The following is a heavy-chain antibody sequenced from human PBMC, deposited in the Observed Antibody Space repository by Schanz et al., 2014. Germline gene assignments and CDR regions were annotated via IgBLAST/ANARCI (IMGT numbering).Heavy chain of an antibody. CDR3: ARDGGRDGYNLAFDV. V-gene: IGHV3-74*01. J-gene: IGHJ3*01. CDR2: TSHDGSFT. Sequence: EVQLVESGGGLIQPGGSLRLSCAASGFTFSSSWMHWVRQAPGKGLVWVSRTSHDGSFTTFADSVKGRFTISRDSSKNTLFLQMNSLRAEDTAVYFCARDGGRDGYNLAFDVWGQGTLVTVSS. CDR1: GFTFSSSW. D-gene: IGHD5-12*01.